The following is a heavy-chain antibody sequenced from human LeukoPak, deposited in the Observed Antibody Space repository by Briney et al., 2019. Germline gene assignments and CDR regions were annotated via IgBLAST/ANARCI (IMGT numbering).Heavy chain of an antibody. CDR3: ANQAHHCSSTSCYAY. Sequence: SETLSLTCTVSGGSICSSSYYWGWIRQPPGKGLEWIGSIYYSGSTYYNPSLKSRVTISVDTSKNQFSLKLSSVTAADTAVYYCANQAHHCSSTSCYAYWGQGTLVTVSS. V-gene: IGHV4-39*01. D-gene: IGHD2-2*01. CDR2: IYYSGST. J-gene: IGHJ4*02. CDR1: GGSICSSSYY.